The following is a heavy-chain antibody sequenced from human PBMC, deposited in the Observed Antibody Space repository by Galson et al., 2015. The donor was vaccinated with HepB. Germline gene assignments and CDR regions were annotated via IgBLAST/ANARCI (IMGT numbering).Heavy chain of an antibody. CDR3: AGAPSSGWFYYFDY. V-gene: IGHV3-53*01. CDR2: IYSGGST. D-gene: IGHD6-19*01. Sequence: SLRLSCAASGFTVSSNYMSWVRQAPGKGLEWVSVIYSGGSTYYADSVKGRFTISRDNSKNTLYLQMNSLRAEDTAVYYCAGAPSSGWFYYFDYWGQGTLVTVSS. J-gene: IGHJ4*02. CDR1: GFTVSSNY.